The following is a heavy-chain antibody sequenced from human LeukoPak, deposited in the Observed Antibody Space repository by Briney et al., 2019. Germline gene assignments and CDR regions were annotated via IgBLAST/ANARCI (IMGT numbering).Heavy chain of an antibody. CDR2: IFSGGDT. V-gene: IGHV3-66*01. J-gene: IGHJ4*02. CDR3: TGDAPAGGKLDY. D-gene: IGHD4-23*01. CDR1: GFTVSNNY. Sequence: PGGSLRLSCAASGFTVSNNYMSWVRQAPGKGLGWVSVIFSGGDTFYADSVQGRFTISRDDSKNTLFLQMNSLRADDTAVYYSTGDAPAGGKLDYWGQGTLVTVSS.